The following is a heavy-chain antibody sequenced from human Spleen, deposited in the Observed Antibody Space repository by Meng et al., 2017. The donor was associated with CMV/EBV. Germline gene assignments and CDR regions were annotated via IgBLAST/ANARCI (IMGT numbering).Heavy chain of an antibody. D-gene: IGHD5-18*01. J-gene: IGHJ4*02. CDR2: IYYSGST. V-gene: IGHV4-39*01. Sequence: SETLSLTCTVSGDSVSSGSYYWSWIRQPPGKRLEWIGYIYYSGSTYYNPSLKSRVTISVDTSKNQFSLKLSSVTAADTAVYYCASLGYSYGPYFDYWGQGTLVTVSS. CDR3: ASLGYSYGPYFDY. CDR1: GDSVSSGSYY.